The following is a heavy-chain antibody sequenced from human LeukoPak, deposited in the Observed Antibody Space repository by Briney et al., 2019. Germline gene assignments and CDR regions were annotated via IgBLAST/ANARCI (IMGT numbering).Heavy chain of an antibody. V-gene: IGHV4-59*12. CDR1: GGSISSYY. J-gene: IGHJ4*02. Sequence: PSKTLSLTCTVSGGSISSYYWSWIRQPPGKGLEWIGYIYYSGSTNYNPSLKSRVTISVDTSKNQFSLKLSSVTAADTAVYYCARVTPPEYYDFWSGYYFDYWGQGTLVTVSS. CDR2: IYYSGST. D-gene: IGHD3-3*01. CDR3: ARVTPPEYYDFWSGYYFDY.